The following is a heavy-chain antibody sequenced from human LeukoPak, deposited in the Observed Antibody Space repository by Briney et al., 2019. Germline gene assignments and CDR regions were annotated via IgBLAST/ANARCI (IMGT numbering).Heavy chain of an antibody. J-gene: IGHJ4*02. Sequence: SETLSLTCTVSGGSISSSTYSWGWIRQPPGKGLEWIGSIYYGGSTYYNPSLKSRVTISVDTSKNQFSLKLSSVTAADTAVYYCARSKPSLPVVTPFDYWGQGTLVTVSS. CDR2: IYYGGST. CDR1: GGSISSSTYS. CDR3: ARSKPSLPVVTPFDY. D-gene: IGHD4-23*01. V-gene: IGHV4-39*07.